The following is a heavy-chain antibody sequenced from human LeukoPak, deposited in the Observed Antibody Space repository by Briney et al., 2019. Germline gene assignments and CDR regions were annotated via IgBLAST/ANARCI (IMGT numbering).Heavy chain of an antibody. CDR2: IYYSGST. CDR3: ARDRGEGDYFDY. D-gene: IGHD3-10*01. CDR1: GGSISSYY. J-gene: IGHJ4*02. Sequence: PSETLSLTCTVSGGSISSYYWSWIRQPPGKGLEWIGYIYYSGSTNYNPSLKSRVTISVDTSKNQFSLKLSSVTAADTAVYYCARDRGEGDYFDYWGQGTLVTVSS. V-gene: IGHV4-59*01.